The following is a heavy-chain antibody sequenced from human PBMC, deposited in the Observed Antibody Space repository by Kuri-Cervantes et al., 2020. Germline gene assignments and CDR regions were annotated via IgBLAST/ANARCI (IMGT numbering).Heavy chain of an antibody. CDR2: IYSGGST. J-gene: IGHJ6*02. CDR3: ARDRGYSYGGVSYYYYGMDV. D-gene: IGHD5-18*01. V-gene: IGHV3-53*01. CDR1: GLTVSSNY. Sequence: ETLSLTCAASGLTVSSNYMSWVRQAPGKGLEWVSIIYSGGSTCYADSVKGRFTISRDNSKNTLYLQMNSLRAEDTAVYYCARDRGYSYGGVSYYYYGMDVWGQGTTVTVSS.